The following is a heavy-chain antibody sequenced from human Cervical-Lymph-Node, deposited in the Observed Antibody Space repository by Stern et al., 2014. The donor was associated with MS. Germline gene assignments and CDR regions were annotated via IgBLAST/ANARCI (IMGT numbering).Heavy chain of an antibody. J-gene: IGHJ4*02. V-gene: IGHV4-4*02. CDR2: IFHSGRT. CDR3: ARDGGYSDSSGYYFDF. Sequence: QLQLQESGPGLVKPSGTLSLTCSVSGDSVSSTNWWIWVRQPPGKGLEWIGEIFHSGRTTYNPSLKNRVTMSIDSSKNQFSRKLNSVTAADTAVYYCARDGGYSDSSGYYFDFWGQGLLVTVSS. CDR1: GDSVSSTNW. D-gene: IGHD3-22*01.